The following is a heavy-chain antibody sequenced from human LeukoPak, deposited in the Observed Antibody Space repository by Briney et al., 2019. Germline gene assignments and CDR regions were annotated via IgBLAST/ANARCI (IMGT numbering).Heavy chain of an antibody. J-gene: IGHJ5*02. CDR3: ARSDGIVGEEAWFDP. CDR2: IFSSDIT. Sequence: ASETLSPTCSVSGGSISTFHWHWIRQPPGKGLEWVGYIFSSDITNYNPSLRSRVTISVDTSKNQFSLKLRSVTAADTAVYFCARSDGIVGEEAWFDPWGQGTLVTVSS. D-gene: IGHD1-26*01. CDR1: GGSISTFH. V-gene: IGHV4-4*09.